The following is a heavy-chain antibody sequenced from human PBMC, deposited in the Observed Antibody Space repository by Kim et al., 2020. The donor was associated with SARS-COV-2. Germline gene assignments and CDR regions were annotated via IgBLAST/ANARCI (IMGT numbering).Heavy chain of an antibody. V-gene: IGHV3-66*01. CDR3: ARELLITRVIGGGMDV. J-gene: IGHJ6*02. D-gene: IGHD3-10*01. Sequence: SVKGRFTISRDNSKNTLYLRMNSLRVEDTAVYYCARELLITRVIGGGMDVWGQGTTVTVSS.